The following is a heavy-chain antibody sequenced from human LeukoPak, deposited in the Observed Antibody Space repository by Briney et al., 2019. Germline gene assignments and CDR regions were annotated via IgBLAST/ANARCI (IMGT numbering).Heavy chain of an antibody. V-gene: IGHV3-7*03. CDR2: IKPDGNVQ. J-gene: IGHJ4*02. D-gene: IGHD3-10*01. Sequence: GGSLRLSCAASGFTFSSYWMTWVRQVPGKGLEWVANIKPDGNVQHYADSVKGRFIISRNNARNSLYLQMNTLRAEDTAIYYCARDFYATGSHDSWGQGTLVAVSS. CDR3: ARDFYATGSHDS. CDR1: GFTFSSYW.